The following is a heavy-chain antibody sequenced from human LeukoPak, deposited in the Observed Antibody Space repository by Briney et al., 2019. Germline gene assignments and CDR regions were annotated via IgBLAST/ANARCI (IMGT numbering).Heavy chain of an antibody. CDR1: GFTFSSYA. CDR3: ARDYADYVGYFFFDY. D-gene: IGHD4-17*01. J-gene: IGHJ4*02. V-gene: IGHV3-23*01. Sequence: GGSLRLSCAASGFTFSSYAMSWVRQAPGKGLEWVSGISGSGGSTNYADSVKGRFTISRDNSKNTLYLQMNSLRAEDTAVYYCARDYADYVGYFFFDYWGQGTLVTVSS. CDR2: ISGSGGST.